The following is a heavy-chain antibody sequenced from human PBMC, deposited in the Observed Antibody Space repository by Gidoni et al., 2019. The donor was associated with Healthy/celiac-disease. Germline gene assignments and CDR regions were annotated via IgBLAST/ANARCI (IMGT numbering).Heavy chain of an antibody. J-gene: IGHJ2*01. V-gene: IGHV3-53*01. CDR1: GFTVSSHY. CDR2: IYSGGST. CDR3: ARGPNTLDDGGNRGWYWYFDL. D-gene: IGHD4-17*01. Sequence: EVQLVESGGGLIQPGGSLRLSCAASGFTVSSHYMSWVRQAPGKGLEWGSVIYSGGSTYYADSVKGRFTISRDNSKNTLYLQMNSLRAEDTAVYYCARGPNTLDDGGNRGWYWYFDLWGRGTLVTVSS.